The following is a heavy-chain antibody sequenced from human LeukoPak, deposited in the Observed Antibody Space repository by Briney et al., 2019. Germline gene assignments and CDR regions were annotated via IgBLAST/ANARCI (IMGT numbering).Heavy chain of an antibody. CDR2: ISYSGST. V-gene: IGHV4-59*01. Sequence: SETLPLTCTVSGASISNFYWSWIRQPPGKGLEWIGDISYSGSTNYNPSLKSRVTMSVDTSKNQFSLKLRSVTATDTAVYYCARLHCRSPSCHRNWFHPWGQGTLVTVSS. CDR3: ARLHCRSPSCHRNWFHP. J-gene: IGHJ5*02. D-gene: IGHD2-2*01. CDR1: GASISNFY.